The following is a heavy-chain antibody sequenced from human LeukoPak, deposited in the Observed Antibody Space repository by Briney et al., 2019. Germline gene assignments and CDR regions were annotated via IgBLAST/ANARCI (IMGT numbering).Heavy chain of an antibody. V-gene: IGHV4-4*02. D-gene: IGHD2-2*01. CDR3: GRDTRTVDGMDV. CDR1: GGSISSSNW. Sequence: PSGTLSLTCAVSGGSISSSNWWSWVRQPPGEGLEWIGEIFHSGNTNYNPPLKSRVTMSVDKSKNQFSLKLSSVTAADTAVYYCGRDTRTVDGMDVWGQGTTVTVSS. CDR2: IFHSGNT. J-gene: IGHJ6*02.